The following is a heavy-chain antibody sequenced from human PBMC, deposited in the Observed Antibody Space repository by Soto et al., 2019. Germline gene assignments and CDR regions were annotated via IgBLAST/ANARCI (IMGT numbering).Heavy chain of an antibody. D-gene: IGHD4-17*01. V-gene: IGHV1-69*06. Sequence: QVQLVQSGAEVKKPGSSVKVSCKASGGPFSDYSINWVRQAPGQGLEWMGGIIPVFATPNYAQKFQGRVTITADKSTRTAYMELSNLRSEDTAIYFWARDPVYGAYFGLGLVDYWGQGTLVTVTS. CDR1: GGPFSDYS. J-gene: IGHJ4*02. CDR3: ARDPVYGAYFGLGLVDY. CDR2: IIPVFATP.